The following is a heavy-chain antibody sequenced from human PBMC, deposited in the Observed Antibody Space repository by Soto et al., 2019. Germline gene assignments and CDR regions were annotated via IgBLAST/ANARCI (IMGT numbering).Heavy chain of an antibody. CDR2: ISGSGGST. CDR3: AKDKSGYDVFDY. CDR1: GFTFSSYA. J-gene: IGHJ4*02. Sequence: PGGSLRLSCAASGFTFSSYAMSWVRQAPGKGLEWVSAISGSGGSTYYADSVKGRFTISRDNSKNTLYLQMNSLRAEGTAVYYCAKDKSGYDVFDYWGQGTLVTVSS. D-gene: IGHD5-12*01. V-gene: IGHV3-23*01.